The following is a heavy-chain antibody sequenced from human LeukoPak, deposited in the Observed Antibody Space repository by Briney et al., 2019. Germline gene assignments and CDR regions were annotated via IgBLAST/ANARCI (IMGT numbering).Heavy chain of an antibody. CDR2: INHSGST. Sequence: SETLSLTCAVYGGSFSGYYWSWIRQPAGKGLEWIGEINHSGSTNYNPSLKSRVTISVDTSKNQFSLKLSSVTAADTAVYYCARGYLAYYDSSGYVPYYFDYWGQGTLVTVSS. J-gene: IGHJ4*02. D-gene: IGHD3-22*01. V-gene: IGHV4-34*01. CDR1: GGSFSGYY. CDR3: ARGYLAYYDSSGYVPYYFDY.